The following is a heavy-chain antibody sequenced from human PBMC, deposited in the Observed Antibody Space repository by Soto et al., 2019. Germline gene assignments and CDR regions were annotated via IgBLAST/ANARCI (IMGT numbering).Heavy chain of an antibody. CDR2: IYYSGST. CDR1: GDSISSGGYY. D-gene: IGHD1-26*01. Sequence: HVQLQESGPGLVKPSQTLSLTCTVSGDSISSGGYYWSWIRQHPGKGLEWIGYIYYSGSTDYNPSLKSRVGSSVDASKNQCSLNLGSVTAGDAAVYYCAREGGSYSPHCDYWGQGTLVTVSS. CDR3: AREGGSYSPHCDY. V-gene: IGHV4-31*03. J-gene: IGHJ4*02.